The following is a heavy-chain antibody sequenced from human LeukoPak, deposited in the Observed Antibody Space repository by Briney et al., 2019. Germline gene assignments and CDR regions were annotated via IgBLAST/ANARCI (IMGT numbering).Heavy chain of an antibody. Sequence: GGSLRLSCAASGFTFSNYWMSWVRQAPGKGLEWVANIKQDGSEKSYVDSVKGRFTISRDNAKNSLYLQMNSLRAEDTAVYYCARGKLYDFWSGPRGMDVWGQGTTVTVSS. J-gene: IGHJ6*02. CDR3: ARGKLYDFWSGPRGMDV. V-gene: IGHV3-7*04. CDR2: IKQDGSEK. D-gene: IGHD3-3*01. CDR1: GFTFSNYW.